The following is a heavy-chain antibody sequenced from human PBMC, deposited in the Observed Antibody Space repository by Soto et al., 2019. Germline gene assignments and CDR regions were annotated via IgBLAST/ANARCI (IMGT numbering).Heavy chain of an antibody. CDR3: ARLRTYYYGSGSYGSNYYYYYGMDV. CDR1: GGSFSGDY. CDR2: INHSGST. Sequence: SETLSLTCAVDGGSFSGDYWSGSRQPPGKGLEWFGEINHSGSTNYNPSLKSRVTISVDTSKNQFSLKLSSVTAADTAVYYCARLRTYYYGSGSYGSNYYYYYGMDVWGQGTTVT. V-gene: IGHV4-34*01. J-gene: IGHJ6*02. D-gene: IGHD3-10*01.